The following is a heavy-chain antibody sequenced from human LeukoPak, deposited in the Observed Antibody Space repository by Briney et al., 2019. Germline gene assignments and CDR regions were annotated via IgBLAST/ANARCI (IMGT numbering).Heavy chain of an antibody. CDR1: GFTFSTYS. V-gene: IGHV3-21*06. J-gene: IGHJ3*02. Sequence: GGFLRLSCAASGFTFSTYSMNWVRQAPGKGLEWVSSIATSSDYIYYAGSLKGRFTISRDNAKNSLYLHMNSLRPDDTAVYYCARGRSITILRGVAISDGFDIWGQGTKVTVS. CDR3: ARGRSITILRGVAISDGFDI. CDR2: IATSSDYI. D-gene: IGHD3-10*01.